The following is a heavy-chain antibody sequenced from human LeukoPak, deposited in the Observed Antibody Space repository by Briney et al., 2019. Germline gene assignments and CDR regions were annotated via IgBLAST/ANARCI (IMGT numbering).Heavy chain of an antibody. V-gene: IGHV3-30*18. Sequence: GGSLRLSCAASGFTFSTYGMHWVRQAPGKGLEWVAVISYDGRNNYYADSVKGRFTISRDNSKNTLYLQMSSLRDEDTAVYYCAKDESRYCTSDSCYSFDYWGQGTLVTVSS. CDR3: AKDESRYCTSDSCYSFDY. D-gene: IGHD2-15*01. J-gene: IGHJ4*02. CDR1: GFTFSTYG. CDR2: ISYDGRNN.